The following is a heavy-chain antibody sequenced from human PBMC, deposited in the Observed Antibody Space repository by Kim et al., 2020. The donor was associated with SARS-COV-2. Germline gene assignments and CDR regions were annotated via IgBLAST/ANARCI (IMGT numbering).Heavy chain of an antibody. V-gene: IGHV3-48*02. CDR1: GFTFSSYS. CDR3: ATEVIITSGGFDY. CDR2: ISGSSRTI. D-gene: IGHD3-10*01. J-gene: IGHJ4*02. Sequence: GGSLRLSCAASGFTFSSYSMNWVRQAPGKGLEWVSYISGSSRTIYYADSVKGRFTISRDNAKNSLFLQMNSLRDEDTAVYYCATEVIITSGGFDYWGQGTLVTVSS.